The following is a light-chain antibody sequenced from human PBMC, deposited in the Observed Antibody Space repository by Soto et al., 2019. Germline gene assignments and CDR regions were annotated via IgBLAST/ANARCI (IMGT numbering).Light chain of an antibody. CDR1: SSDVGGYNY. J-gene: IGLJ2*01. CDR3: SSYTGSSTLV. CDR2: EVS. Sequence: QSALTQPASVSGSPGQSITISCTGTSSDVGGYNYVSWYQQHPGKAPKLMIYEVSNRPSGVSNRFSGSKSGNTASLTISGLQAEDEADYYCSSYTGSSTLVCGGGTKLTVL. V-gene: IGLV2-14*01.